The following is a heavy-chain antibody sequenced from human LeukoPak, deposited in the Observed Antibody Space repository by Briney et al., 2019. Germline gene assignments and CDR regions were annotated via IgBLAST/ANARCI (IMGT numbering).Heavy chain of an antibody. V-gene: IGHV4-39*01. J-gene: IGHJ4*02. CDR3: VRSLATSGMY. CDR2: TPYSGDT. Sequence: SETLSLTCTVSGDSISSSNYYWGWIRQPPGKRLEWIGSTPYSGDTVYNPSLKSRIIISVDTSKNQFSLKLTSVTAADTAVYYCVRSLATSGMYWGQGTLVTVSS. D-gene: IGHD6-13*01. CDR1: GDSISSSNYY.